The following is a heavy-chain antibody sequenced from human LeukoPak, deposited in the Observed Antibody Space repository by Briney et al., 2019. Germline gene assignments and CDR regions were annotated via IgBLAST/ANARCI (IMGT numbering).Heavy chain of an antibody. D-gene: IGHD4/OR15-4a*01. CDR2: IYPGDSDT. V-gene: IGHV5-51*01. CDR3: ARGFYGGYYYYYYMDV. J-gene: IGHJ6*03. CDR1: GYSFTSYW. Sequence: GESLKISCKGSGYSFTSYWIGWVRQMPGKGLEWMGIIYPGDSDTRYSPSFQGQVTISADRSISTAYLQWSSLKASDTAMYYCARGFYGGYYYYYYMDVWGKGTTVTVTS.